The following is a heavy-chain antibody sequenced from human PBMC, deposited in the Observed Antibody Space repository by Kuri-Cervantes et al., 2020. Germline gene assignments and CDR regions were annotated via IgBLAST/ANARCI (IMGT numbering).Heavy chain of an antibody. CDR2: ISSSSSTI. J-gene: IGHJ5*02. Sequence: GESLKIFCAASGFTFSSCSMNWVRQAPGKVLEWVSHISSSSSTIYYAVSVKGRFTISRDNAKNSLFLHMNSLRAEDTAVYYCARDLPRLLLWFGDKDTRWFDPWGQGTLVTVSS. CDR1: GFTFSSCS. V-gene: IGHV3-48*01. CDR3: ARDLPRLLLWFGDKDTRWFDP. D-gene: IGHD3-10*01.